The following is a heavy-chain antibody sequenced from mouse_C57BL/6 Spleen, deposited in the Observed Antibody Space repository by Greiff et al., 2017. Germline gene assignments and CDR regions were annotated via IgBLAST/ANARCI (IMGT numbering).Heavy chain of an antibody. CDR2: IDPSDSET. CDR1: GYTFTSYW. V-gene: IGHV1-52*01. CDR3: ARSRGLRYFDY. J-gene: IGHJ2*01. Sequence: VQLQQPGAELVRPGSSVKLSCKASGYTFTSYWMHWVKQRPIQGLEWIGNIDPSDSETHYNQKFKDKATLTVDKSSSTAYMQLSSLTSADSAVYYCARSRGLRYFDYWGQGTTLTVSS. D-gene: IGHD1-1*01.